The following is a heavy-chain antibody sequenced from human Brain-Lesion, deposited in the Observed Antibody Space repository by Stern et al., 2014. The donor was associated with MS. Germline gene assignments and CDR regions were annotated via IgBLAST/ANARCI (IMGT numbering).Heavy chain of an antibody. V-gene: IGHV4-39*01. J-gene: IGHJ5*02. Sequence: VQLVESGPGLVKPSETLSLTCTVAGGSVSSTSYAWAWISQPPGKGLEWIGTIYYSGNTYYSPSLKSRLTISLDTSKHQFSLQLRSVTAADTAVYYCAGEEDIRYCSGGSCTGNWFDPWGQGTLVTVSS. D-gene: IGHD2-15*01. CDR2: IYYSGNT. CDR3: AGEEDIRYCSGGSCTGNWFDP. CDR1: GGSVSSTSYA.